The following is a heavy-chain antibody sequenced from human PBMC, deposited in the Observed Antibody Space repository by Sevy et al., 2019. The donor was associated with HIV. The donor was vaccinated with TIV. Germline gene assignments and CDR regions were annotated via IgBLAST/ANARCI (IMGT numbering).Heavy chain of an antibody. CDR2: IKLDGSEK. CDR3: VREEFTFHYDSSGLGGAFDV. J-gene: IGHJ3*01. CDR1: GITFSNYW. Sequence: GGSLRLSCAASGITFSNYWLSWVRQAPGKGLEWVANIKLDGSEKYYMDSVKGRFTISRDNAKNSLYLEMNSLRAEDTAVYYCVREEFTFHYDSSGLGGAFDVWGQGTMVTVSS. V-gene: IGHV3-7*01. D-gene: IGHD3-22*01.